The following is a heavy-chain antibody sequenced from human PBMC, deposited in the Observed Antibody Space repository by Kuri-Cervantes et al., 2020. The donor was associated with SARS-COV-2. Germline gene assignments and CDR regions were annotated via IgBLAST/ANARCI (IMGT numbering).Heavy chain of an antibody. CDR2: ISLPGGDT. D-gene: IGHD3-16*01. J-gene: IGHJ4*02. Sequence: GGSLRLSCAASTFTFNNYALIWVRQAPGKGLEWVSSISLPGGDTNYADSVKGRFTLSRDNSKDTQYLQMHSLVAEDTAVYYCATVYPMGVSLDWGQGTLVTVSS. V-gene: IGHV3-23*01. CDR3: ATVYPMGVSLD. CDR1: TFTFNNYA.